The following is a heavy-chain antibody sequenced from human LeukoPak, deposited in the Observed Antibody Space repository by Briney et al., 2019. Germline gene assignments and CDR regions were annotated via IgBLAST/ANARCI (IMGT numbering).Heavy chain of an antibody. J-gene: IGHJ4*02. CDR1: GFIFSTYA. CDR3: TKDRGRYYDSSGYYWGYYFDS. CDR2: ISGGGGST. D-gene: IGHD3-22*01. V-gene: IGHV3-23*01. Sequence: GGSLRLSCAASGFIFSTYAVNWVRQAPGKGLEWIPTISGGGGSTYYADSVRGRFTISRDNSKNTLYLQMSSLRAEDTAVYYCTKDRGRYYDSSGYYWGYYFDSWGQGILVTVST.